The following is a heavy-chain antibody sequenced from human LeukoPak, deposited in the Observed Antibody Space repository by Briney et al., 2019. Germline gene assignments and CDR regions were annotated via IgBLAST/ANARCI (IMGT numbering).Heavy chain of an antibody. Sequence: SETLSLTCTVSGGSISYYYWSWIRQPPGKGMQWIGYVYYSGSTNYNPSLKSRVTISVDTSKNQFSLKLSSVTAADTAVYYCARETSQKGAHYMDVWGKGTTVTISS. D-gene: IGHD3-16*01. CDR1: GGSISYYY. CDR2: VYYSGST. CDR3: ARETSQKGAHYMDV. J-gene: IGHJ6*03. V-gene: IGHV4-59*01.